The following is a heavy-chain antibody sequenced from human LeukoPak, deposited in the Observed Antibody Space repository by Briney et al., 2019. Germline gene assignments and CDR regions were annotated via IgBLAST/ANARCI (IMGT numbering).Heavy chain of an antibody. Sequence: GGSLRLSCAASGFTFSSYSMDWVRQAPGKGLEWVSSISSSSSYIYYADSVKGRFTISRDNAKNSLYLQMNSLRAEDTAVYYCASLWGRYCSSTSCYDFDYWGQGTLVTVSS. CDR2: ISSSSSYI. CDR1: GFTFSSYS. D-gene: IGHD2-2*01. J-gene: IGHJ4*02. CDR3: ASLWGRYCSSTSCYDFDY. V-gene: IGHV3-21*01.